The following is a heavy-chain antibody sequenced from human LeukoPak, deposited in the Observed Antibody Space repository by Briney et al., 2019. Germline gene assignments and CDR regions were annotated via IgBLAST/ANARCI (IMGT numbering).Heavy chain of an antibody. CDR3: ARPRLSTYSIAVAVPFDY. V-gene: IGHV4-4*07. Sequence: SETLSLTCLVSGGPIRRFYLSWIRQSAGQGLEWIGRIETSGITTYNPLFKNRVTVSRDTSNNQFSLKLSSVTAADTAVYYCARPRLSTYSIAVAVPFDYWGQGTLVTVSS. J-gene: IGHJ4*02. CDR1: GGPIRRFY. D-gene: IGHD6-19*01. CDR2: IETSGIT.